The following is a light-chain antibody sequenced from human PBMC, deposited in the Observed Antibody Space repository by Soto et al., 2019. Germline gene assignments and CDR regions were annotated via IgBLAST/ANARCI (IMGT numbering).Light chain of an antibody. CDR2: EVS. CDR3: SSYAGSNNLVL. V-gene: IGLV2-8*01. Sequence: QSALTQPPSASGSPGQSVTISCTGTSSDVGRYNYVSWYQQHPGKAPKRIIYEVSKRLSGVPDRFSGSKSGNTASLTVSGLQADDEAVYHCSSYAGSNNLVLFGGGTKLTVL. CDR1: SSDVGRYNY. J-gene: IGLJ2*01.